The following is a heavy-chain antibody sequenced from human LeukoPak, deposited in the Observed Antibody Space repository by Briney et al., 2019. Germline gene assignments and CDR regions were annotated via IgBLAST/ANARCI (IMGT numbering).Heavy chain of an antibody. CDR2: INDSGNT. CDR3: ARRGRLWGGPRSFDY. CDR1: GGSFSGDY. D-gene: IGHD5-18*01. V-gene: IGHV4-34*01. J-gene: IGHJ4*02. Sequence: SETLSLTCAVSGGSFSGDYWSSSPEPPGKGPEWRGEINDSGNTNYTPSLKSRVTISVDTSKNQFSLKLSSVTAADTAVYYCARRGRLWGGPRSFDYWGQGTLVTVSS.